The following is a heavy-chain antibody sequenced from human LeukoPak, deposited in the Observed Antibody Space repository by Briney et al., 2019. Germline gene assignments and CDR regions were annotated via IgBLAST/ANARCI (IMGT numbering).Heavy chain of an antibody. D-gene: IGHD1-26*01. CDR2: ISAYSGDT. CDR3: ARPRSPMYSGSHHRLLFDY. CDR1: GYTFTSYG. Sequence: AASVKVSCKASGYTFTSYGISWVRQAPGQGLEWMGWISAYSGDTNYAQKFQGRATMTRDTSTSTVYMELSSLRSEDTAVYYCARPRSPMYSGSHHRLLFDYWGQGTLVTVSS. V-gene: IGHV1-18*01. J-gene: IGHJ4*02.